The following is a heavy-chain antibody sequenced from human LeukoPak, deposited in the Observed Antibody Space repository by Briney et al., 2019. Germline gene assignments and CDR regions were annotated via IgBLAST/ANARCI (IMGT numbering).Heavy chain of an antibody. V-gene: IGHV4-59*08. D-gene: IGHD7-27*01. CDR1: GGSISSYY. CDR3: ARPMGNDGGYFDY. CDR2: IYYSGST. J-gene: IGHJ4*02. Sequence: ESGPTLVKPSETLSLTCTVSGGSISSYYWSWIRQPPGNRLEWIGYIYYSGSTSYNPSLKSRVTISVDTSKNQISLKLSSVTAAGTAVYYCARPMGNDGGYFDYWGQGTLVTVSS.